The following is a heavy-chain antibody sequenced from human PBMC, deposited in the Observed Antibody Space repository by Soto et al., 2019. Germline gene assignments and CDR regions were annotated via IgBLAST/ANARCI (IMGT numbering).Heavy chain of an antibody. V-gene: IGHV4-30-4*01. CDR2: IYYSGST. CDR3: ARDEHGSWGRLGMDV. D-gene: IGHD6-13*01. J-gene: IGHJ6*02. CDR1: GGSISSGDYY. Sequence: SETLSLTCTVSGGSISSGDYYWSWIRQPPGKGLEWIGYIYYSGSTYYNPSLKSRVTISVDTSKNQFSLKLSSVTAADTAVYYCARDEHGSWGRLGMDVWGQGTTVTVSS.